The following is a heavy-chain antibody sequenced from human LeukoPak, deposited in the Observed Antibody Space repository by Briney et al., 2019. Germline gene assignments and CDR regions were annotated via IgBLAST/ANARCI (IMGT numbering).Heavy chain of an antibody. CDR3: ARDHTWGPDY. J-gene: IGHJ4*02. D-gene: IGHD7-27*01. CDR1: GYTFTDHY. Sequence: ASVKVSCQALGYTFTDHYFHSLRPPPGQGLEWMGWIHPGRGDTNYAQKFKGRVSLTRDTSISTAYMEWSMLTSDDTAVYYCARDHTWGPDYWGQGTLVSVSS. CDR2: IHPGRGDT. V-gene: IGHV1-2*02.